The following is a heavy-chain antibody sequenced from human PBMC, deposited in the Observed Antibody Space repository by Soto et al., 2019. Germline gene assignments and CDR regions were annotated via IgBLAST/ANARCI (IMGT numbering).Heavy chain of an antibody. CDR1: GFSLRTYG. CDR3: ARDVVKAVAGSVNWFDP. J-gene: IGHJ5*02. CDR2: IWYDRTKK. Sequence: QVQLVESGGGVVQSGRSLTLSCAASGFSLRTYGMHWLRRAPGKGLEWVAFIWYDRTKKFYANSVKGRCTISKDNSNKILYLQMSGLRVEDTAVYYCARDVVKAVAGSVNWFDPWGQGTLVTVSS. V-gene: IGHV3-33*01. D-gene: IGHD6-19*01.